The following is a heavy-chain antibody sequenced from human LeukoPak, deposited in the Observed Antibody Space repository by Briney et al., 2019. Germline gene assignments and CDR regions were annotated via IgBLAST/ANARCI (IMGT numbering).Heavy chain of an antibody. D-gene: IGHD6-13*01. J-gene: IGHJ5*02. CDR3: ASLHSSSWANWFDP. CDR1: GGSISSSNW. Sequence: SGTLSLTCAVSGGSISSSNWWSWVRQPPGKGLEWIGEIYHSGSTNYNPSLKSRVTISVDKSKNQFSLKLSSVTAADTAVYYCASLHSSSWANWFDPWGQGTLVTVSS. CDR2: IYHSGST. V-gene: IGHV4-4*02.